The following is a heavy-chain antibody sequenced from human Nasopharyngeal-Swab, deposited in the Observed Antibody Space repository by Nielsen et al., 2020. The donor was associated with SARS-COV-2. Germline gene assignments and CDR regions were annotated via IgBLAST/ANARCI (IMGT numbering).Heavy chain of an antibody. CDR1: GFTFDDYA. CDR2: ISWNSGSI. CDR3: AKLAVAANGDY. J-gene: IGHJ4*02. V-gene: IGHV3-9*01. Sequence: LKISCAASGFTFDDYAMHWVRQAPGKGLEWVSGISWNSGSIGYADSVKGRFTISRDNAKNSLYLQMNSLRAEDTALYYCAKLAVAANGDYWGQGTLVTVSS. D-gene: IGHD6-19*01.